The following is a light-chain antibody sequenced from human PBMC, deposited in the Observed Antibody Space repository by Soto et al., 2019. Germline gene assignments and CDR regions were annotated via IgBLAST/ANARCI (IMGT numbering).Light chain of an antibody. J-gene: IGKJ1*01. V-gene: IGKV1D-13*01. CDR2: DAS. CDR3: QVFDNLVWT. Sequence: MTKSPSSLSASVGDRVTITCRASQGISSALAWYQQKPGKAPKLLIYDASSLESGVPSRFSGSGSGTDFTFTITNLQAEDVITYYCQVFDNLVWTFGEVSMADIK. CDR1: QGISSA.